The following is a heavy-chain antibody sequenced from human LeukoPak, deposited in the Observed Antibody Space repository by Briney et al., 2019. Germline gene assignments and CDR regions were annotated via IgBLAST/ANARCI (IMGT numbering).Heavy chain of an antibody. Sequence: PGGSLRLSCAASGFTFDDYGMSWVRHAPGKGLEWVSGINWNGGSTGYADSVKGRFTISRDNAKNSLYLQMNSLRAEDTALYYCAKGNYYDSSGHLDYWGQGTLVTVSS. CDR2: INWNGGST. D-gene: IGHD3-22*01. CDR3: AKGNYYDSSGHLDY. V-gene: IGHV3-20*04. J-gene: IGHJ4*02. CDR1: GFTFDDYG.